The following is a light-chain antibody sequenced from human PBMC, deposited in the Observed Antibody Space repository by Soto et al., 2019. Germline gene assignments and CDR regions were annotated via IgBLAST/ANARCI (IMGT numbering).Light chain of an antibody. V-gene: IGLV1-51*01. CDR2: DKH. CDR3: GPCDSSLRAWM. CDR1: SSNIGNNF. Sequence: SVLTQAPSVSAAPGQNVTISCSGRSSNIGNNFVSWFQQLPGTAPKLLIYDKHKRPSGIPERFSGSKSGTSASLANTGLHNGDEADYYCGPCDSSLRAWMFGGGTKLNVL. J-gene: IGLJ3*02.